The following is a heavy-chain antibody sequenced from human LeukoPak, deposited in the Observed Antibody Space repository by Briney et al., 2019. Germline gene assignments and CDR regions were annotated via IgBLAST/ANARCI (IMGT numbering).Heavy chain of an antibody. D-gene: IGHD3-10*01. CDR1: GYTFTGYY. Sequence: ASVKVSCKASGYTFTGYYIHWVRQAPGQGLEWMGWINPNSGGTNYAQKFQGRVTMTRDTSISTAYMELSRLRSDDTAVYYCARDAGFGELLYYYYYYMDVWGKGTTVTISS. CDR3: ARDAGFGELLYYYYYYMDV. CDR2: INPNSGGT. V-gene: IGHV1-2*02. J-gene: IGHJ6*03.